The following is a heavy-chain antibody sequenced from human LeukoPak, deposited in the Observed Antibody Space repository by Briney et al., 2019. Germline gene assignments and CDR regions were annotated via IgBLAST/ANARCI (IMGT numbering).Heavy chain of an antibody. CDR3: AKSWSTVTTTGLVY. J-gene: IGHJ4*02. CDR1: GFTFSSYA. D-gene: IGHD4-17*01. V-gene: IGHV3-23*01. CDR2: ISGSGGST. Sequence: PGGSLRLSCAASGFTFSSYAMSWVRQAPGKGLEWVSAISGSGGSTYYADSVKGRFTISRDNSKHTLYLQMNSLRAEDTAVYYCAKSWSTVTTTGLVYWGQGTLVTVSS.